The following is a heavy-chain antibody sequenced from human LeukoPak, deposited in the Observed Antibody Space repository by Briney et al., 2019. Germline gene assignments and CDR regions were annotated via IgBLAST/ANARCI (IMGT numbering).Heavy chain of an antibody. J-gene: IGHJ3*02. D-gene: IGHD3-22*01. CDR3: ARDHDFPLRYDSSGRNAFDI. CDR1: GYTFTSYG. V-gene: IGHV1-18*01. CDR2: ISAYNGNT. Sequence: ASVKVSCKASGYTFTSYGISWVRQAPGQGLEWMGWISAYNGNTNYAQKLQGRVTMTTDTSTSTAYMELRSLRSDDTAVYYCARDHDFPLRYDSSGRNAFDIWGQGTMVTVSS.